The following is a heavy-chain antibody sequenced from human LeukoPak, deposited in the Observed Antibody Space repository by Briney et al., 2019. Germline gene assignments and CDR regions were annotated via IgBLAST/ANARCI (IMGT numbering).Heavy chain of an antibody. V-gene: IGHV3-30-3*01. CDR3: ARDPTHLPYGDYVLYFDY. CDR2: ISYDGSNI. CDR1: GFTFNNYA. D-gene: IGHD4-17*01. Sequence: GGSLRLSCAASGFTFNNYAMHWVRQAPGKGLEWVAVISYDGSNIFYADSVKGRFTISRDSSKNTLYLQMNSLRGEDTAVYYCARDPTHLPYGDYVLYFDYWGQGTLVTVSS. J-gene: IGHJ4*02.